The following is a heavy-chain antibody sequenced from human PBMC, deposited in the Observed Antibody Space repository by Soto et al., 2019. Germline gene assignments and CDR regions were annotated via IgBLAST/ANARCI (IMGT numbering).Heavy chain of an antibody. J-gene: IGHJ4*02. CDR3: ARAATGPAAPFDY. CDR2: IYHSGST. CDR1: GGSISSSNW. V-gene: IGHV4-4*02. Sequence: SETLSLTCAVSGGSISSSNWWSWVRQPPGKGLEWIGEIYHSGSTNYNPSLKSRVTISVDKSKNQFSLKLSSVTAADTAVYYCARAATGPAAPFDYWGQGTLVTVSS. D-gene: IGHD2-2*01.